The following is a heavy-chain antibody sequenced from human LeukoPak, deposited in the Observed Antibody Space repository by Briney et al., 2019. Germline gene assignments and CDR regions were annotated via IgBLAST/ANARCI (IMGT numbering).Heavy chain of an antibody. V-gene: IGHV5-51*01. J-gene: IGHJ4*02. D-gene: IGHD2-21*01. Sequence: GESLKISCKGSGYSFSNYYIDWVRQMPGKGLEWMGVMYPGGSDIRYSPSFQGQVTISADKSIDTAYLQWSSLKTSDSAMYYCASLTGCYYPFESGGQGTLVTVSP. CDR3: ASLTGCYYPFES. CDR2: MYPGGSDI. CDR1: GYSFSNYY.